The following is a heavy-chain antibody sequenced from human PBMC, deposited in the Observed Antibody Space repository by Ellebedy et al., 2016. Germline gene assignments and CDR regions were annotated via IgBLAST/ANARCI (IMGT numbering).Heavy chain of an antibody. D-gene: IGHD4-11*01. CDR2: ISSSGSTI. V-gene: IGHV3-11*04. CDR1: GFTFSDYY. Sequence: GESLKISXAASGFTFSDYYMSWIRQAPGKGLEWVSYISSSGSTIYYADSVKGRFTISRDNAKNSLYLQLNSLRADDTAVYYCARDPDTTEGPAFDIWGQGTMVTVSS. CDR3: ARDPDTTEGPAFDI. J-gene: IGHJ3*02.